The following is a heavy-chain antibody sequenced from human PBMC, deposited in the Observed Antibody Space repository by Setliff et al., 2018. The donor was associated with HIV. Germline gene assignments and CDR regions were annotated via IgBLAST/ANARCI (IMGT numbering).Heavy chain of an antibody. Sequence: ASVKVSCKASGYSFTNYGVNWVRQAPGQGLEWMGWIYPNTGGTNYAQKFQGRVTMIRDTSISTAYMELSRLRSDDTALYYCARSTTADWGQGTMVTVSS. CDR1: GYSFTNYG. D-gene: IGHD4-17*01. J-gene: IGHJ4*02. CDR2: IYPNTGGT. V-gene: IGHV1-2*02. CDR3: ARSTTAD.